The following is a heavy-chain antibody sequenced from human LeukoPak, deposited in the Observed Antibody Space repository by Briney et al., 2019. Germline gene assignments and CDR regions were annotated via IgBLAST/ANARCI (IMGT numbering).Heavy chain of an antibody. V-gene: IGHV3-23*01. J-gene: IGHJ4*02. Sequence: GGSLRLSCAASGFTFSTYAMSWVRQAPGKGLDWVSTISDGGSDTHYADSVKGRFTISRDNSKNTVYLQINSLRAEDTAVYYCAKALYGDYGRFDYWGQGTLVTVSS. CDR3: AKALYGDYGRFDY. CDR2: ISDGGSDT. D-gene: IGHD4-17*01. CDR1: GFTFSTYA.